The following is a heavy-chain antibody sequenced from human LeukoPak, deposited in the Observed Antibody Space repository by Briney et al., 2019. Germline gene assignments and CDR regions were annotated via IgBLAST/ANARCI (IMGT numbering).Heavy chain of an antibody. CDR2: IKHDGSEK. CDR3: SGPTARGLDV. Sequence: RGSPRLSCEASGFTLNNYWMTWVRQAPGERPEWVGNIKHDGSEKYYLDSVKGRVTISRDKAKNSLYLQMNSPRAQGTPLYFCSGPTARGLDVWGKGTTVTVSS. CDR1: GFTLNNYW. J-gene: IGHJ6*04. D-gene: IGHD1-14*01. V-gene: IGHV3-7*02.